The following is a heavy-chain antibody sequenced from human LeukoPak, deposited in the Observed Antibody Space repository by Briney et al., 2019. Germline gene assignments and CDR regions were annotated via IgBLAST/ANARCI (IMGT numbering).Heavy chain of an antibody. V-gene: IGHV1-69*02. J-gene: IGHJ3*02. Sequence: ASVKVSCRASGGTFSSYTISWVRQAPGQGLEWMGRIIPILGIANYAQKFQGRVTITADKSTRTAYMELSSLRSEDTAVYYCARQKYCSSTSCPLGIWGQGTMVTVSS. CDR1: GGTFSSYT. D-gene: IGHD2-2*01. CDR2: IIPILGIA. CDR3: ARQKYCSSTSCPLGI.